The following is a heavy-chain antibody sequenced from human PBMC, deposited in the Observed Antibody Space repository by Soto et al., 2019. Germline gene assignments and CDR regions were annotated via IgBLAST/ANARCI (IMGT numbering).Heavy chain of an antibody. V-gene: IGHV3-48*01. CDR2: ISSSSSTI. Sequence: GGSLRLSCVASGFTFSSYSMNWVRQAPGKGLEWVSYISSSSSTIYYADSVKGRFTISRDNAKDSPYLQMNSLRAEDTALYYCARAMTSVTIDYWGQGTLVTVSS. J-gene: IGHJ4*02. CDR3: ARAMTSVTIDY. D-gene: IGHD4-17*01. CDR1: GFTFSSYS.